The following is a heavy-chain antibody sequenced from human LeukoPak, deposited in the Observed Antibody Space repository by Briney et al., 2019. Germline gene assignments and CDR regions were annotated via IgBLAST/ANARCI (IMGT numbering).Heavy chain of an antibody. CDR2: ISWNSGSI. CDR1: GFTVSSNY. V-gene: IGHV3-9*01. CDR3: AKGSLLGFGYYGSGTQGDFDY. D-gene: IGHD3-10*01. J-gene: IGHJ4*02. Sequence: GGSLRLSCAASGFTVSSNYMSWVRQAPGKGLEWVSGISWNSGSIGYADSVKGRFTISRDNAKNSLYLQMNSLRAEDTALYYCAKGSLLGFGYYGSGTQGDFDYWGQGTLVTVSS.